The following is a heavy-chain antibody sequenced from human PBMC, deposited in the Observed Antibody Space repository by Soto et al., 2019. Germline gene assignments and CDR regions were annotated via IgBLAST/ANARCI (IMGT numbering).Heavy chain of an antibody. D-gene: IGHD2-15*01. CDR2: INPNSGNT. CDR1: GYTFNTYG. V-gene: IGHV1-8*02. J-gene: IGHJ5*02. CDR3: ARGYCSGGSCYADNWFDP. Sequence: ASVKVSCKASGYTFNTYGITWVRQAPGQGLEWMGWINPNSGNTGYAQKFQGRVTMTRNTSISTAYMELSSLRSEDTAVYYCARGYCSGGSCYADNWFDPWGQGTLVTVSS.